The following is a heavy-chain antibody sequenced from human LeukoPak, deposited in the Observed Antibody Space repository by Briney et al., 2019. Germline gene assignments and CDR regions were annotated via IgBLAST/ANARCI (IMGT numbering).Heavy chain of an antibody. D-gene: IGHD2-21*01. V-gene: IGHV3-23*01. CDR3: AKFLPTHMVVANYSFDY. CDR1: GFTFSSYA. CDR2: ISGSGGST. J-gene: IGHJ4*02. Sequence: GGSLRLSCAASGFTFSSYAMSWVRQARGKGLEWVSAISGSGGSTYYADSVKGRFTISRDTSKNTLYLQMNSLRSEDTAVYYCAKFLPTHMVVANYSFDYWGQGTLVTVSS.